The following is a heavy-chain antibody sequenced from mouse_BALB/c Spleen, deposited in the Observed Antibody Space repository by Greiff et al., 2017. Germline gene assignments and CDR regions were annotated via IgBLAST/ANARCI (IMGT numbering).Heavy chain of an antibody. V-gene: IGHV3-2*02. D-gene: IGHD3-1*01. CDR2: ISYSGST. CDR3: ARDGLLDY. J-gene: IGHJ2*01. Sequence: EVKLVESGPGLVKPSQSLSLTCTVTGYSITSDYAWNWIRQFPGNKLEWMGYISYSGSTSYNPSLKSRISITRDTSKNQFFLQLNSVTTEDTATYYCARDGLLDYWGQGTTLTVSS. CDR1: GYSITSDYA.